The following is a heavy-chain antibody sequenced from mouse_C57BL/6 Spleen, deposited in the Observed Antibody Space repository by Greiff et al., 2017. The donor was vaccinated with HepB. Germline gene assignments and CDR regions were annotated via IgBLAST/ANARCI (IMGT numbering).Heavy chain of an antibody. V-gene: IGHV1-64*01. J-gene: IGHJ1*03. Sequence: QVQLQQPGAELVKPGASVKLSCKASGYTFTSYWMHWVKQRPGQGLEWIGMIHPNSGSTNYNEKFKSKATLTVDKSSSTAYMQRSSLTSEDSAVYYCARSVARRGYFDVWGTGTTVTVSS. CDR2: IHPNSGST. CDR1: GYTFTSYW. CDR3: ARSVARRGYFDV.